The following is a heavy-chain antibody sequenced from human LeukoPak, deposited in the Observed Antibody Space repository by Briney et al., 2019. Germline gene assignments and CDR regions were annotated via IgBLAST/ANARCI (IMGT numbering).Heavy chain of an antibody. D-gene: IGHD6-13*01. CDR2: VNSDGSIT. V-gene: IGHV3-74*01. CDR1: GFTFSSYW. CDR3: VRSGQQPFDS. Sequence: GGSLRLSCAASGFTFSSYWMPWVRQAPGKGLEWVSRVNSDGSITTYADSVKGRFTIPRDNAKNTLYLQMNSLRAEDTAVYYCVRSGQQPFDSWGQGTLVTVSS. J-gene: IGHJ4*02.